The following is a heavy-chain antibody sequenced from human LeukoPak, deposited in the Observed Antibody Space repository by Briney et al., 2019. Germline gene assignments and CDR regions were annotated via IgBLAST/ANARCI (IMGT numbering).Heavy chain of an antibody. CDR1: GFTFNRFY. Sequence: GGSLRLSCSASGFTFNRFYLHWVRQAPGKGLEFVSHISSNGATTYYADSVKGRFTISRDNSKNTVYLQMDNLRAEDSAMYYCAKAHSISWPYAFDSWGQGTLVTVSS. V-gene: IGHV3-64*04. D-gene: IGHD6-13*01. CDR3: AKAHSISWPYAFDS. CDR2: ISSNGATT. J-gene: IGHJ4*02.